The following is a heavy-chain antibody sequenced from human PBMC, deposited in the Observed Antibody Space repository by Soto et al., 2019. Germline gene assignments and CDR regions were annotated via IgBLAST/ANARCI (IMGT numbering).Heavy chain of an antibody. Sequence: GGSLRLSCAASGFTFSSHGMHWVRQAPGKGLEWVAVISYDGSNKYYADSVKGRFTISRDNSKNTLYLQMNSLRAEDTAVYYCAKTAIRYCSSTSCSTPLYYWGQGTLVTVSS. CDR1: GFTFSSHG. J-gene: IGHJ4*02. V-gene: IGHV3-30*18. CDR2: ISYDGSNK. CDR3: AKTAIRYCSSTSCSTPLYY. D-gene: IGHD2-2*02.